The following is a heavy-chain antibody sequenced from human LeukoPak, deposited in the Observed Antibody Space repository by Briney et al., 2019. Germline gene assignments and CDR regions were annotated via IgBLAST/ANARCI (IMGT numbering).Heavy chain of an antibody. V-gene: IGHV3-30*18. J-gene: IGHJ4*02. CDR1: GFFFSNFG. CDR2: ISHDGSRN. CDR3: AKEHEAYYYDTSGPAD. D-gene: IGHD3-22*01. Sequence: GGSLRLSCAASGFFFSNFGMHWVRQAPGKGLEWLAVISHDGSRNYYADSVKGRFTISRDNSRNSLYLQMNSLRAEDTAVYYCAKEHEAYYYDTSGPADWGQGTLVTVYS.